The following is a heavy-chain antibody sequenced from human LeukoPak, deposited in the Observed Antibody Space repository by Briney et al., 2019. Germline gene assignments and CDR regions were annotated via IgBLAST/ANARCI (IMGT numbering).Heavy chain of an antibody. CDR1: GFTFDDYA. J-gene: IGHJ4*02. D-gene: IGHD3-10*01. CDR3: ARDGEWFGERGEDY. CDR2: ISRNSGSI. Sequence: PGRSLRLSCAASGFTFDDYAMHWVRQAPGKGLEWVSGISRNSGSIGYADSVKGRFTISRDNAKNSLYLQMNSLRAEDTAVYYCARDGEWFGERGEDYWGQGTLVTVSS. V-gene: IGHV3-9*01.